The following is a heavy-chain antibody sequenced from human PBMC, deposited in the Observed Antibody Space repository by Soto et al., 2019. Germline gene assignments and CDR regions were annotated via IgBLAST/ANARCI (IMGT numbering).Heavy chain of an antibody. CDR3: ALSGSYQYYFDY. Sequence: GASVKVSCKASGGTFSSYAISWVRQAPGQGLEWMGGIIPIFGTANYAQKFQGRVTITADESTSTAYMELSSLRSEDTAVYYCALSGSYQYYFDYWGQGTLVTVSS. D-gene: IGHD1-26*01. V-gene: IGHV1-69*13. CDR1: GGTFSSYA. J-gene: IGHJ4*02. CDR2: IIPIFGTA.